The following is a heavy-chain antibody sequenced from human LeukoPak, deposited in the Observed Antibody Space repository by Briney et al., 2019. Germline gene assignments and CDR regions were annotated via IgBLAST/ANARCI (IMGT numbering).Heavy chain of an antibody. D-gene: IGHD5-24*01. CDR3: ARDRDRSSRFDY. Sequence: SETLSLTCTVSGGPISSYYWSWIRQPPGKGLEWIGYIYYSGSTNYNPSLKSRVTISVDTSKNQFSLKLSSVTAADTAVYYCARDRDRSSRFDYWGQGTLVTVSS. J-gene: IGHJ4*02. CDR2: IYYSGST. V-gene: IGHV4-59*01. CDR1: GGPISSYY.